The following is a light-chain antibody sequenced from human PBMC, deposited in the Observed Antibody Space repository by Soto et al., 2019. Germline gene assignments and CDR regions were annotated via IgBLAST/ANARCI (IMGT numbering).Light chain of an antibody. Sequence: DIHMTQSPPTLSASVGDRVTITCLASQSIANCLAWYQHKPGKAPKLLIYEASSLESGVPSRFSGSGSGTEFTLTISSLQPDDFATYYCQHYTSYSEAFGQGTKVDI. CDR3: QHYTSYSEA. CDR2: EAS. CDR1: QSIANC. J-gene: IGKJ1*01. V-gene: IGKV1-5*01.